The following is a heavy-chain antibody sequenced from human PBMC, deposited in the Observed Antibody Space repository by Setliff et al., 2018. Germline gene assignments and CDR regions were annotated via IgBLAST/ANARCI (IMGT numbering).Heavy chain of an antibody. CDR3: ARQPYSTTYYYYYYYMDV. V-gene: IGHV4-59*08. D-gene: IGHD6-13*01. CDR2: IHYSGST. Sequence: SETLSLTCTVSGDSISGDYWSWIRQPPGKGLEWIGFIHYSGSTNYNPSLKSRVTISLDTSKNQFSLNLNSVTAADTAVYYCARQPYSTTYYYYYYYMDVWGKGTTVTVSS. J-gene: IGHJ6*03. CDR1: GDSISGDY.